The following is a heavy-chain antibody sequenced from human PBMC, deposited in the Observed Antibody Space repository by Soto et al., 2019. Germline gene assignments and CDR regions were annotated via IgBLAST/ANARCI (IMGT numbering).Heavy chain of an antibody. CDR2: IYYTGNN. CDR3: AREPKQNYDSSPWNGGFDS. Sequence: QVHLQESGPGLVKPSQTLSLSCTVSGDSISSPHYYWTWIRQPPGKGLEWVGYIYYTGNNFYNPALKSRVAMSVDPSTNQFSLKLASVTDADTAVYFCAREPKQNYDSSPWNGGFDSGGPGTLVTVSS. D-gene: IGHD3-22*01. V-gene: IGHV4-30-4*01. J-gene: IGHJ4*02. CDR1: GDSISSPHYY.